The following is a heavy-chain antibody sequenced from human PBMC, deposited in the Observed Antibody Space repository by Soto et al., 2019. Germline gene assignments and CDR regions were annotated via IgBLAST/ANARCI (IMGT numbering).Heavy chain of an antibody. J-gene: IGHJ3*01. Sequence: ASVKVSCKASGYTFTNYGISWVRQAPGQGLEWMGWISGYNGNTNYAQKVQGRVTMTTDTSTTTAYMELRSLRSDDTAVYYCASDLILDRGVILDYVMDVSARGT. CDR2: ISGYNGNT. D-gene: IGHD3-10*01. V-gene: IGHV1-18*01. CDR1: GYTFTNYG. CDR3: ASDLILDRGVILDYVMDV.